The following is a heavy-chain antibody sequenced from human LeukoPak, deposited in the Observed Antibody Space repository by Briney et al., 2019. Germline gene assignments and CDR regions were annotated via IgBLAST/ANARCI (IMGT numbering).Heavy chain of an antibody. Sequence: PSETLSLTCTVSGGSISSYYWSWIRQPPGKGLEWIGYIYHSGSTNYNPSLKSRVTISVDTSKNQFSLKLSSVTAADTAVYYCARVVNRVYFDYWGQGTLVTVSS. J-gene: IGHJ4*02. V-gene: IGHV4-59*01. CDR3: ARVVNRVYFDY. D-gene: IGHD4-23*01. CDR1: GGSISSYY. CDR2: IYHSGST.